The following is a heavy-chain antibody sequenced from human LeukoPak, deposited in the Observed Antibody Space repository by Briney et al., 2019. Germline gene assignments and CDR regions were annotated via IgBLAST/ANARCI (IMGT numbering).Heavy chain of an antibody. CDR3: ARDSLSEYSGVDGMDV. Sequence: GGSLRLSCAASGFTFSSYSMNWVRQAPGKGLEWVSYISSSSSTIYYADSVKGRFTISRDNAKNSLYLQMNSLRAEDTAVYYCARDSLSEYSGVDGMDVWGQGTTVTVSS. CDR1: GFTFSSYS. CDR2: ISSSSSTI. D-gene: IGHD5-12*01. V-gene: IGHV3-48*01. J-gene: IGHJ6*02.